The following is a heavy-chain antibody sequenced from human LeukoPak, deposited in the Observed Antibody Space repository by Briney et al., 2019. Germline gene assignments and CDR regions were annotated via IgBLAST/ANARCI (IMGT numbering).Heavy chain of an antibody. J-gene: IGHJ2*01. Sequence: PPETLSLTCTVSLGSTSTHYWSSIREPPGHQLKCMGYIYYGGVTNYNSPLKCRLTISVDTSENQFSLRLSSVTAADTAVYYCARGPDCSSTICYGRGYCDLWGRGTLVSVSS. CDR1: LGSTSTHY. CDR3: ARGPDCSSTICYGRGYCDL. CDR2: IYYGGVT. D-gene: IGHD2-2*01. V-gene: IGHV4-59*11.